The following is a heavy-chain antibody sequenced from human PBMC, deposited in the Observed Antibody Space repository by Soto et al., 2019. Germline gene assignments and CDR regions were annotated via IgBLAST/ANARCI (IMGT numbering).Heavy chain of an antibody. CDR1: GGSISNYY. CDR2: IHYSGNT. CDR3: ARGAVAGTGLNWFDP. V-gene: IGHV4-59*01. D-gene: IGHD6-19*01. Sequence: TSETLSLTCTVSGGSISNYYWTWIRHPPGKKLEWIGNIHYSGNTNYNPSLKSRVTISLDTSKNQLSLKVSSVTAADTAVYYCARGAVAGTGLNWFDPWGQGTLVTVSS. J-gene: IGHJ5*02.